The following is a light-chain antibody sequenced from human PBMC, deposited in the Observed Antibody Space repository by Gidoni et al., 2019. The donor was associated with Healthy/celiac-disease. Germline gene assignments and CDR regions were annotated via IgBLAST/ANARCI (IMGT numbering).Light chain of an antibody. V-gene: IGKV3-11*01. CDR1: QSVSSY. CDR3: QQRSNWPQYT. Sequence: IVLTQSPATLSLSPGESATLSCRASQSVSSYLAWYQQKPGQAHRLLIYDASNRAPGIPARFSGSGSGTELTLTISSLEPEDFVVYYCQQRSNWPQYTFGQGTKLEIK. CDR2: DAS. J-gene: IGKJ2*01.